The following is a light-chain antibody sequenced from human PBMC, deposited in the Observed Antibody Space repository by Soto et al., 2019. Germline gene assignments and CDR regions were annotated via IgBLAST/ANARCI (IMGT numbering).Light chain of an antibody. CDR1: SSNIGSNH. CDR2: RSN. V-gene: IGLV1-47*01. CDR3: AAWDDSLSGRV. Sequence: QPVLTQPPSASGTPGQRVTISCSGSSSNIGSNHVYWYQQVPGTAPKLLIYRSNQRPSGVPDRFSGSKSGTSASLAISGLRSEDEADYYCAAWDDSLSGRVFGGGTKVTVL. J-gene: IGLJ3*02.